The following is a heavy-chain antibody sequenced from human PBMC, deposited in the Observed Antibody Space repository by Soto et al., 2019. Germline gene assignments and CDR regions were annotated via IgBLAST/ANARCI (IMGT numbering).Heavy chain of an antibody. D-gene: IGHD6-6*01. J-gene: IGHJ6*02. CDR3: AKDLLIAARPFYYYGMDV. CDR1: GFTFSSYA. CDR2: ISGSGGST. Sequence: GGSLRLSCAASGFTFSSYAMSWVRQAPGEGLEWVSAISGSGGSTYYADSVKGRFTISRDNSKNTLYLQMNSLRAEDTAVYYCAKDLLIAARPFYYYGMDVWGQGTTVTVSS. V-gene: IGHV3-23*01.